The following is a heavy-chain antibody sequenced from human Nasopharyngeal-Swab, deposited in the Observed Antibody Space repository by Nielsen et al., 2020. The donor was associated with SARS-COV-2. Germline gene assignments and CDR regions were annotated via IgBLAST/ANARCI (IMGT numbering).Heavy chain of an antibody. CDR1: GGSISSYY. J-gene: IGHJ6*02. CDR3: ARVAVVVSYYYYGMDV. Sequence: SETLSLTCTVSGGSISSYYWSWIRQPPGKGLEWIGYIYHSGSTYYNPSLKSRVTISVDRSKNQFSLKLSSVTAADTAVYYCARVAVVVSYYYYGMDVWGQGTTVTVSS. D-gene: IGHD2-15*01. V-gene: IGHV4-59*12. CDR2: IYHSGST.